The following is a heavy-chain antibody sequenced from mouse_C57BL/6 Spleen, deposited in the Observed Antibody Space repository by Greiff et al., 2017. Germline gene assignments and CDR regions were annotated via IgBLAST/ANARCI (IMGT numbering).Heavy chain of an antibody. CDR2: FHPYNDDT. J-gene: IGHJ4*01. V-gene: IGHV1-47*01. CDR1: GYTFTTYP. D-gene: IGHD2-5*01. Sequence: LVESGAELVKPGASVKMSCKASGYTFTTYPIEWMKQNHGKSLAWIGNFHPYNDDTKYNEKFKGKATLTVEKSSSTVYLELSRLTSDYSAVYYCARSSNYVDYAMDYWGQGTSVTVSS. CDR3: ARSSNYVDYAMDY.